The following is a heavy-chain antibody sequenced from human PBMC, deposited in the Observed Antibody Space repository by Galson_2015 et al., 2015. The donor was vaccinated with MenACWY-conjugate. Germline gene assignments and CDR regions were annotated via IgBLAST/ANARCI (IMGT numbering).Heavy chain of an antibody. Sequence: SLRLSCAASGFTFSSFAMSWVRQAPGKGLEWVSVITSSGGTTYYADSVKGRFTISRDNPKNTLYLQMDTLRAEDTATYYCAKNGSYFGMGFDYWGQGTLVT. V-gene: IGHV3-23*01. CDR1: GFTFSSFA. CDR2: ITSSGGTT. D-gene: IGHD1-26*01. J-gene: IGHJ4*02. CDR3: AKNGSYFGMGFDY.